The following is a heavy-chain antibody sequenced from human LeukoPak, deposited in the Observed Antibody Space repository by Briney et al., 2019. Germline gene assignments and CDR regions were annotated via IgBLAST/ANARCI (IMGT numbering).Heavy chain of an antibody. Sequence: SETLSLTCAVYGGSFSGYYWSWIRQPPGKGLEWIGEINHSGTTNYNPSLKSRVTISVDTSKNQFSLKLSSVTAADTAVYYCARVGRYFDWLLRPERAIDYWGQGTLVTVSS. J-gene: IGHJ4*02. D-gene: IGHD3-9*01. CDR3: ARVGRYFDWLLRPERAIDY. V-gene: IGHV4-34*01. CDR2: INHSGTT. CDR1: GGSFSGYY.